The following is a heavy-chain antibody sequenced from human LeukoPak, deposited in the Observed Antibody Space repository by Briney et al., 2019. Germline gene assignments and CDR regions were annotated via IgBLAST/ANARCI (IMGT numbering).Heavy chain of an antibody. D-gene: IGHD3-16*02. CDR2: INTDGSST. CDR1: GFTFSSYW. CDR3: ARDPERSYPDY. J-gene: IGHJ4*02. Sequence: GRSLRLSCAASGFTFSSYWMHWVRQAPGKGLVWVSRINTDGSSTSYADSVKGRFAISRDNAKNTLYLQMNSLRAEDTAVYYCARDPERSYPDYWGQGTLVTVSS. V-gene: IGHV3-74*01.